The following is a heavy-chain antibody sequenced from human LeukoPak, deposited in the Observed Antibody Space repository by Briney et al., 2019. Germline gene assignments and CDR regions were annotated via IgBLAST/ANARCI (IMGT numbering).Heavy chain of an antibody. CDR2: IYPGDSDT. CDR1: GYSFTSYW. D-gene: IGHD6-19*01. V-gene: IGHV5-51*01. Sequence: GESLKISCKGSGYSFTSYWIGWVRQMPGKGLEWMGIIYPGDSDTRYSPSFQGQVTISADKSISTAYLQWSSLKASNTAMYYCARQHYSSGWYPGYFDYWGQGTLVTVSS. CDR3: ARQHYSSGWYPGYFDY. J-gene: IGHJ4*02.